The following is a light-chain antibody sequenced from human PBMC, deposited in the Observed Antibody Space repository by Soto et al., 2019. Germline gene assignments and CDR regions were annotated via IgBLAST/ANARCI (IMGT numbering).Light chain of an antibody. CDR3: SSYTSSSTRVV. CDR2: DVS. CDR1: SSDVGGYNY. Sequence: QSVLTQPASVSGSPGQSITISCTGTSSDVGGYNYVSWYQQHPGKAPKLMIYDVSNRPSGVSNRFSGSKSGNTASLTISGLQAEDEADYYCSSYTSSSTRVVFGGGIKVTVL. J-gene: IGLJ2*01. V-gene: IGLV2-14*01.